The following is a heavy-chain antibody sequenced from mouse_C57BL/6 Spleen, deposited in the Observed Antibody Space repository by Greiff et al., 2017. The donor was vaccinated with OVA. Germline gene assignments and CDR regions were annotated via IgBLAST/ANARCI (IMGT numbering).Heavy chain of an antibody. D-gene: IGHD2-12*01. CDR1: GYTFTSYW. V-gene: IGHV1-59*01. J-gene: IGHJ2*01. CDR3: ARYYSPYFDY. Sequence: QVQLQQPGAELVRPGTSVKLSCKASGYTFTSYWMHWVKQRPGQGLEWIGVIDPSDSYTNYNQKFKGKATLTVDTSSSTAYMQLCSLTSEDSAVYYCARYYSPYFDYWGQGTTLTVSS. CDR2: IDPSDSYT.